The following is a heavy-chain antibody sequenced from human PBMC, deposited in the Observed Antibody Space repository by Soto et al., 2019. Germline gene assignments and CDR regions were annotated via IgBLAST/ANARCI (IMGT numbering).Heavy chain of an antibody. V-gene: IGHV3-33*06. J-gene: IGHJ4*01. Sequence: QPGGSLRLSCAASGFTFSNYGMHWVRQAPGKGLEWVAIIWYDGSNKYYADSVKGRFTISRDDSKNTLYLQMNSLRAEDTAVYYCAKGYDFWSGYFDYWGQGILVTVS. CDR2: IWYDGSNK. D-gene: IGHD3-3*01. CDR3: AKGYDFWSGYFDY. CDR1: GFTFSNYG.